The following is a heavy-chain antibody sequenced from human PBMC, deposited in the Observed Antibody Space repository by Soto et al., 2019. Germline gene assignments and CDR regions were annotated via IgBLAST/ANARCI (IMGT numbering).Heavy chain of an antibody. D-gene: IGHD3-10*01. CDR2: ISYDGSDK. V-gene: IGHV3-30*18. J-gene: IGHJ4*02. Sequence: QVQLVESGGGVVQSGRSLRLSCAVSGFTFSNYGMHWVRQAPGKGLEWVAVISYDGSDKYYADSVKGRFTISRDNSKNTLYLQMNSLRAEDTAVYYCAKSNRYQYGSGRSFFGYWGQGTLVTVSS. CDR1: GFTFSNYG. CDR3: AKSNRYQYGSGRSFFGY.